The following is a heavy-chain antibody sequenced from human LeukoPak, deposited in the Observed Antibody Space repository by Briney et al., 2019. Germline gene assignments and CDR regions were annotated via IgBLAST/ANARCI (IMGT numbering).Heavy chain of an antibody. J-gene: IGHJ4*02. CDR3: ARATSRSITGTTYDH. V-gene: IGHV3-7*03. Sequence: GGSLRLSCAASGFTFSSYWMSWVRQAPGKGLEWVANIKQDGSEKYYVDSVKGRFTISRDNAKNSLYLQMNSLRAEDTAVYYCARATSRSITGTTYDHWGQGTLVTVSS. CDR2: IKQDGSEK. D-gene: IGHD1-20*01. CDR1: GFTFSSYW.